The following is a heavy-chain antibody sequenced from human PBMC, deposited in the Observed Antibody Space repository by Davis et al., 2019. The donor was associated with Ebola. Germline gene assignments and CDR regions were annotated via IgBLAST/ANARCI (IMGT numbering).Heavy chain of an antibody. CDR1: GYTFTSYD. CDR2: MNPNSGNT. Sequence: ASVKVSCKASGYTFTSYDINWVRQATGQGLEWMGWMNPNSGNTGYAQKFQGRVTMTRNTSISTAYMELSSLRSEDTAVYYCATDSSGWSDGAFDIWGQGTMVTVSS. J-gene: IGHJ3*02. D-gene: IGHD6-19*01. V-gene: IGHV1-8*01. CDR3: ATDSSGWSDGAFDI.